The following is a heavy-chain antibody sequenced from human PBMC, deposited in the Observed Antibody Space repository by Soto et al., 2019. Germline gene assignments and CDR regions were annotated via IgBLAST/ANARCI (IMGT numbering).Heavy chain of an antibody. Sequence: PGGSLRLSCAASGFTFSDAWMNWARQAPGKGLEWVGRIKSKAYGGTADYSAPVRGRFTISRDDSTATMYLQMNSLETEDTGVYYCTSHDATEQNFVPYWGQGTLVTVSS. V-gene: IGHV3-15*07. CDR2: IKSKAYGGTA. D-gene: IGHD1-7*01. J-gene: IGHJ4*02. CDR3: TSHDATEQNFVPY. CDR1: GFTFSDAW.